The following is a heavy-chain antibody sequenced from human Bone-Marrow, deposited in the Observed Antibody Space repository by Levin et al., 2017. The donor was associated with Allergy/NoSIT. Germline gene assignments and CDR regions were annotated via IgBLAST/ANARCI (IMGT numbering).Heavy chain of an antibody. CDR2: INRGGSST. CDR3: ARDPFAYNFGSGSYLDY. D-gene: IGHD3-10*01. V-gene: IGHV3-74*01. CDR1: GFAFSNYW. Sequence: GESLKISCAASGFAFSNYWMHWVRQAPWKGLVWVSRINRGGSSTTYADSVKGRFTISRDNAKNTLSLQMNSLRAEDTAVYYCARDPFAYNFGSGSYLDYWGQGTLVSVSS. J-gene: IGHJ4*02.